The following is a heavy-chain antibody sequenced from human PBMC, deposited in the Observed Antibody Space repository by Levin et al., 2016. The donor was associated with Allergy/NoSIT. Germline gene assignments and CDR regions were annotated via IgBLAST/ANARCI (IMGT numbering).Heavy chain of an antibody. CDR2: LSYSGRT. CDR1: GGSISSPHDY. V-gene: IGHV4-39*01. CDR3: IRHFKGAD. Sequence: SETLSLTCTVAGGSISSPHDYWGWVRQPPDRGLEWVGSLSYSGRTFDNPSLKSRVTVSLDTSKNQFSLKLTSVTAAETAVYYCIRHFKGADWGQGTLVTVSS. J-gene: IGHJ4*02.